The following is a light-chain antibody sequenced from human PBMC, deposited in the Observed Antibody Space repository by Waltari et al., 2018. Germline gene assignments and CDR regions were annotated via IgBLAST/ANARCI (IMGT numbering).Light chain of an antibody. CDR3: QQYKDLPRT. CDR1: QDISIY. CDR2: DAA. Sequence: DIQMTQSASSMSASVGDRVSITCKASQDISIYLSWYQQKPGKAPKVLIYDAANLETGVPSRFTGSRSGTDFTFTISSLQPEDIATYYCQQYKDLPRTFGQGTKVEIK. V-gene: IGKV1-33*01. J-gene: IGKJ1*01.